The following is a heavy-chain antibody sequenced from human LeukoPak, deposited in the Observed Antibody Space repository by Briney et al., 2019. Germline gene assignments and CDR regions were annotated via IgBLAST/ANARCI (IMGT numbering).Heavy chain of an antibody. V-gene: IGHV3-9*01. Sequence: PGGSLRLSCAASGFTFDNYAMHWVRQAPGKGLEWVSGISWNSGSIDYADSVKGRFTISRDNAKNSLYLQMNSLRAEDTALYYCAKNTGYTGYYFDYWGQGTLVTVPS. D-gene: IGHD1-1*01. J-gene: IGHJ4*02. CDR2: ISWNSGSI. CDR3: AKNTGYTGYYFDY. CDR1: GFTFDNYA.